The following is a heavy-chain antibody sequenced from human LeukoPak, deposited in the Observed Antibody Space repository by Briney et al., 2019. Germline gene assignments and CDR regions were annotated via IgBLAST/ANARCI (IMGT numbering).Heavy chain of an antibody. J-gene: IGHJ4*02. Sequence: ASVKVSCKASGYTFTNFGLSWVRQAPGQGLEWMGWINPNSGGTNYAQKFQGRVTMTRDTSISTAYMELSRLRSDDTAVYYCARDPLAAAGSDYWGQGTLVTVSS. D-gene: IGHD6-13*01. CDR1: GYTFTNFG. CDR2: INPNSGGT. V-gene: IGHV1-2*02. CDR3: ARDPLAAAGSDY.